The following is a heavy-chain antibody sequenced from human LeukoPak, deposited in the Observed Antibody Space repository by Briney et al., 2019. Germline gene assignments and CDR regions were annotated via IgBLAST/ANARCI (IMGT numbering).Heavy chain of an antibody. CDR2: ISTSGST. CDR1: GGSISSYY. Sequence: PSETLSLTCTVSGGSISSYYWSWLRQPAGKGLESIGHISTSGSTNYNPSLKSRVTMSVDTSRNQFSLKLSSVTAADTAVYYCARGRSWSLIVVVTADAFDIWGQGTMVTVSS. V-gene: IGHV4-4*07. J-gene: IGHJ3*02. D-gene: IGHD3-22*01. CDR3: ARGRSWSLIVVVTADAFDI.